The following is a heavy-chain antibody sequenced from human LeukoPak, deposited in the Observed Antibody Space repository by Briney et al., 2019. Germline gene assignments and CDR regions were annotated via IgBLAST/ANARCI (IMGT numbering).Heavy chain of an antibody. Sequence: GRSLRLSCAVSGFAFSDYGMHWVRQAPGKGLEWVAVISYGGSNKYYADSVKGRFTISRDNSKNTLYLQMNSLRAEDTAVYYCAKSNSGWYVPPSDWGQGTLVTVSS. J-gene: IGHJ4*02. CDR2: ISYGGSNK. V-gene: IGHV3-30*18. CDR3: AKSNSGWYVPPSD. D-gene: IGHD6-19*01. CDR1: GFAFSDYG.